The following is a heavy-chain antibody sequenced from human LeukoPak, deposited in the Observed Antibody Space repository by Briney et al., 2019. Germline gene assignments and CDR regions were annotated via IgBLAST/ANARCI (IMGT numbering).Heavy chain of an antibody. D-gene: IGHD3-16*01. CDR2: FYNSGSS. Sequence: PSETLSLTCTVPGGSISDYYRGWIRQPPGKGLEWIGYFYNSGSSTYNPSLKSRVTISVDTSKEQFSLKVNSVTAADTAVYYCTRGAGWLIDYWGQGILVTVSS. V-gene: IGHV4-59*01. CDR1: GGSISDYY. CDR3: TRGAGWLIDY. J-gene: IGHJ4*02.